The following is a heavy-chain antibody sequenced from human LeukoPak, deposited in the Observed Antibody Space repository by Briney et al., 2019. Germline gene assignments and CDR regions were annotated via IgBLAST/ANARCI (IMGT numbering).Heavy chain of an antibody. CDR2: ISSSSSYI. Sequence: PGGSLRLSCAASGFTFSSYSMNWVRQAPGKGLEWVSSISSSSSYIYYADSVKGRFTISRENAKNSLYLQMNSLRAEDTAVYYCASQNTGYSSGWFSPRGAHFDYWGQGTLVTVSS. J-gene: IGHJ4*02. V-gene: IGHV3-21*01. CDR3: ASQNTGYSSGWFSPRGAHFDY. CDR1: GFTFSSYS. D-gene: IGHD6-19*01.